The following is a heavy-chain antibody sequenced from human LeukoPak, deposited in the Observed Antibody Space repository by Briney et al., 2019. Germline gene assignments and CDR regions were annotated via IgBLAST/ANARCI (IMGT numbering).Heavy chain of an antibody. Sequence: SETLSLTCTVSGGSFSDYYWSWIRQPAGKGLEWIGHIYTSGSTNYNPSLKSRVTMSLDMSKNQFSLKLNSVTAADTAVYYCAREGQGDILTGYYNVDWGQGTLVTVSS. J-gene: IGHJ4*02. CDR3: AREGQGDILTGYYNVD. CDR1: GGSFSDYY. D-gene: IGHD3-9*01. V-gene: IGHV4-4*07. CDR2: IYTSGST.